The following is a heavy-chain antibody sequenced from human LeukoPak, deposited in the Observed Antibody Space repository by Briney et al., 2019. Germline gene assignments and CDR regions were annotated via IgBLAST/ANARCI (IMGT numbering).Heavy chain of an antibody. CDR2: IYPGDSDT. V-gene: IGHV5-51*01. CDR3: ARQSLSAAVAGNWANDLDY. D-gene: IGHD6-19*01. Sequence: GESLKISCKGSGYSFTSYWIGWVRQMPGKGLEWMGIIYPGDSDTRYSPSFQGQVTISADKSISTAYLQWSSLKASDTAMYYCARQSLSAAVAGNWANDLDYWGQGTLVTVSS. CDR1: GYSFTSYW. J-gene: IGHJ4*02.